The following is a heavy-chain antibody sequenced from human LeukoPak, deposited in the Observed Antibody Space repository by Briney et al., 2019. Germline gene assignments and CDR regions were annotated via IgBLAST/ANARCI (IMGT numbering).Heavy chain of an antibody. CDR1: GGSISSSSYY. CDR2: IYYSGST. CDR3: ARDYYDSSVEAIIGGLSFDS. V-gene: IGHV4-39*07. D-gene: IGHD3-22*01. J-gene: IGHJ4*02. Sequence: SETLSLTCTVSGGSISSSSYYWGWIRQPPGKGLEWIGSIYYSGSTYYNPSLKSRVTISVDTSKNQFSLKLSSVTAADTAVYYCARDYYDSSVEAIIGGLSFDSWGQGTLVTVSS.